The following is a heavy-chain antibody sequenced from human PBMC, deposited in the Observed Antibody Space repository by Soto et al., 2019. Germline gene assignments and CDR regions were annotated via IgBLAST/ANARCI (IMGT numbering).Heavy chain of an antibody. CDR2: ISGSDGFT. J-gene: IGHJ4*02. CDR1: GFTFSSYA. D-gene: IGHD5-12*01. V-gene: IGHV3-23*01. CDR3: AKSFPDGYNLPGADY. Sequence: EVQLLESGGGLVQPGGSLRLSCAASGFTFSSYAMSWVRQAPGKGLEWVSAISGSDGFTYYADSVKGRFTISRGNSKNTLFLQMNSLRAEDTAVYYCAKSFPDGYNLPGADYWGQGTLVTVSS.